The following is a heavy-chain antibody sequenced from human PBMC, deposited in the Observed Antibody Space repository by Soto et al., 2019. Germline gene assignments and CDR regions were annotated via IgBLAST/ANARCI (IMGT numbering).Heavy chain of an antibody. CDR3: ARDGYGDYPLDY. J-gene: IGHJ4*02. V-gene: IGHV1-18*04. D-gene: IGHD4-17*01. CDR1: GYTFSNYG. CDR2: ISTHNDNT. Sequence: QVQLVQSGAEVKKPGASVKVSCKSSGYTFSNYGISWVRLAPGQGLEWMGWISTHNDNTHYPQKFQGRVTVTTDTSTSTAYMELRSLTSDDTAVYFCARDGYGDYPLDYWGQGTPVTVSS.